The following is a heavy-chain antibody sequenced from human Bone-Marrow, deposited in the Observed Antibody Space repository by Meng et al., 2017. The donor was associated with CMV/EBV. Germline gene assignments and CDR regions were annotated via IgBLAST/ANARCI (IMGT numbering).Heavy chain of an antibody. D-gene: IGHD6-13*01. J-gene: IGHJ4*02. Sequence: ASVKVSCKASGYTFTGYYMHWVRQAPGQGLEWMGWINPNSGGTNYAQKFQGRVTMTRDTSISTAYMELSGLRSDDTAVYYCARVGSRYSSSWYVFDYWGQGTLVTVSS. CDR1: GYTFTGYY. V-gene: IGHV1-2*02. CDR2: INPNSGGT. CDR3: ARVGSRYSSSWYVFDY.